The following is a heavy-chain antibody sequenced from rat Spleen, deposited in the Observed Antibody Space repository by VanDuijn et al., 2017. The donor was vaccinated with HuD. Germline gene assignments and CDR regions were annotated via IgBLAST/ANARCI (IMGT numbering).Heavy chain of an antibody. V-gene: IGHV5-25*01. Sequence: EVQLVESGGGFVQPGRSLKLSCAASGFTFSDYNMAWVRQAPTKGLEWVASISSSGTIYYADTVKGRFTISRDNAKNTLYLQLSSLRSEDTALYYCSTSYYGYKRFSYWGQGTLVTVSS. CDR3: STSYYGYKRFSY. CDR2: ISSSGTI. J-gene: IGHJ3*01. D-gene: IGHD1-9*01. CDR1: GFTFSDYN.